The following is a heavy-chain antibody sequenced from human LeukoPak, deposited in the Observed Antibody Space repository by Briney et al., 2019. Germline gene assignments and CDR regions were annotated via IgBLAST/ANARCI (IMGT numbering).Heavy chain of an antibody. J-gene: IGHJ4*02. Sequence: PSETLSLTCSVSGGSITTYYWSWIRQPPGKGLEWIGNIYDTGSTNYNPSLRSRVTISVDTSKNQFSLKLSSVTAADTAVYYCAGGSRSYDNSNYLNYWGQGSLVTVSS. CDR2: IYDTGST. CDR3: AGGSRSYDNSNYLNY. V-gene: IGHV4-59*01. CDR1: GGSITTYY. D-gene: IGHD4-11*01.